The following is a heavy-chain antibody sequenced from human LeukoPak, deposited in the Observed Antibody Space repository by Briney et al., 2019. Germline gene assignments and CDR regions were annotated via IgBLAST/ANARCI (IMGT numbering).Heavy chain of an antibody. V-gene: IGHV1-2*07. D-gene: IGHD4-23*01. CDR3: ARDTVAWDFDF. CDR2: INPNTGVT. CDR1: GYTFTDYY. J-gene: IGHJ4*02. Sequence: KXXCKASGYTFTDYYLHWVRQAPGQGFECMGWINPNTGVTDYAHKFQGRVTMTRDTSISTAYMELSSLKSDDTAVYYCARDTVAWDFDFWGQGTLVTVSS.